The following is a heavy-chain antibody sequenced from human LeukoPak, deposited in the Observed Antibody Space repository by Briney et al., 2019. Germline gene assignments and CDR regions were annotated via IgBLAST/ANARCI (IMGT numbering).Heavy chain of an antibody. CDR3: AKIPHPSYYFDY. J-gene: IGHJ4*02. V-gene: IGHV3-23*05. Sequence: PGGSLRLSCAASGFTFSSYAMAWVRQAPGKGLEWVSSITTTSSTYYADSVKGRFTVSRDNARNTLYLQMNSLRADDTAVYYCAKIPHPSYYFDYWGQGALVTVSS. CDR2: ITTTSST. CDR1: GFTFSSYA.